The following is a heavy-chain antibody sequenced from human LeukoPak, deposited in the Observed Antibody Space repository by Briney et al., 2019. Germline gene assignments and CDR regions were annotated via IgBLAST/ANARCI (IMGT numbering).Heavy chain of an antibody. V-gene: IGHV1-8*02. CDR2: MNANSGNT. J-gene: IGHJ4*02. D-gene: IGHD2-2*01. CDR1: GYTFTSYD. Sequence: GASVKVSCKASGYTFTSYDINWVRQATGQGLEWMGWMNANSGNTGYAQKFQGRFAMTWDTSIGTAYMGLSSLRSEDTAVYYCTREYRHQPDWGQGTLVTVSS. CDR3: TREYRHQPD.